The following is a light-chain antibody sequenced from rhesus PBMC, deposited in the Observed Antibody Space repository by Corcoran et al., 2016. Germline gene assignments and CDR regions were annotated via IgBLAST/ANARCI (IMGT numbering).Light chain of an antibody. CDR3: CSYTTSTTYI. CDR1: NSDFGAYNY. CDR2: GVT. V-gene: IGLV2S7*01. J-gene: IGLJ1*01. Sequence: QAAPTQPPSVSGSPGQSVTISCSGTNSDFGAYNYVSWYQQRAGQAPKVLIYGVTKRPSGVSARFSGSKSGNSASLTISGLQAEDEADYYCCSYTTSTTYIFGTGTRLTVL.